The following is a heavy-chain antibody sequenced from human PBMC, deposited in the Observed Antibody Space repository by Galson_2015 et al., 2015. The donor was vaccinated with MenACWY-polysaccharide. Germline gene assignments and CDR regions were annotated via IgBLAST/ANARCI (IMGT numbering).Heavy chain of an antibody. V-gene: IGHV3-74*01. CDR3: ARGGGLVPVNYCCDY. CDR2: INSDGRST. CDR1: GFTFSGNW. D-gene: IGHD3-16*01. Sequence: SLRISCAASGFTFSGNWMHWVRHAPGKGLVWVSRINSDGRSTSYADSVKGRFTTSRDNAKHTLYLQMNSLRAEDTAVYYCARGGGLVPVNYCCDYWGQGTLVTVSS. J-gene: IGHJ4*02.